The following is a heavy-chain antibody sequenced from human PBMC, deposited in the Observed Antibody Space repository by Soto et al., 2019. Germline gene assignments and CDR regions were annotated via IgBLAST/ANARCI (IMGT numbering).Heavy chain of an antibody. CDR1: GVSITSGSYY. V-gene: IGHV4-30-4*01. J-gene: IGHJ4*02. CDR3: ARGGYDTSGQTFIGWGPDC. D-gene: IGHD3-22*01. Sequence: HVQLQESGPGPVTPSQTLSLSCTVSGVSITSGSYYWTWVRQSPGKALGWIGYRYYSGNTYYNPSLNGRATISVDTSNNQFSLKLTSVTAADTAVYYCARGGYDTSGQTFIGWGPDCWGQGTLVTVSS. CDR2: RYYSGNT.